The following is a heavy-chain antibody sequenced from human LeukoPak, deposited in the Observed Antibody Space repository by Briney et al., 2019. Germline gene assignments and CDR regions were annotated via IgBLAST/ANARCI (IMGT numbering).Heavy chain of an antibody. V-gene: IGHV4-38-2*02. D-gene: IGHD3-10*01. CDR1: GHSISGGYY. CDR3: ARDRGWGAFNA. Sequence: SETLSLTCTVAGHSISGGYYRDWIRQPPGQGLEWIGLIYFTGTTNYNPSLKSRVTMTVEPSKSQFSLKLTSVTAADTAVYYCARDRGWGAFNAWGQGTRVTVSP. CDR2: IYFTGTT. J-gene: IGHJ3*01.